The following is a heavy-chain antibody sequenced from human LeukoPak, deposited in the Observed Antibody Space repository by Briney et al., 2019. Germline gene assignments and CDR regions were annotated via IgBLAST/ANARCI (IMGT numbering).Heavy chain of an antibody. J-gene: IGHJ4*02. CDR3: ASRVPYSSSWYDSLDY. Sequence: PGGSLRLSCAASGFTFSSYGMSWVRQAPGKGLEWVSAISGSGDSTYYADSVKGRFTISRDNSKNTLYLQMNSLRAEDTAVYYCASRVPYSSSWYDSLDYWGQGTLVTVSS. D-gene: IGHD6-13*01. V-gene: IGHV3-23*01. CDR2: ISGSGDST. CDR1: GFTFSSYG.